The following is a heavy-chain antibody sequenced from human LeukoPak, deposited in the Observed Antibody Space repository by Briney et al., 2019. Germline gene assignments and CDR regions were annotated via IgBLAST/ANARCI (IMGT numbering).Heavy chain of an antibody. CDR2: IYPGDSDT. CDR1: GFTVSNNF. Sequence: PGGSLRLSCPASGFTVSNNFVTWVRQAPGKGLEWVALIYPGDSDTRYTPSFQGQATSSAGKARRGAYLQGSSLKASDTAMYYCAKAHGDYESPDYWGQGTLVTVSS. J-gene: IGHJ4*02. V-gene: IGHV5-51*01. D-gene: IGHD4-17*01. CDR3: AKAHGDYESPDY.